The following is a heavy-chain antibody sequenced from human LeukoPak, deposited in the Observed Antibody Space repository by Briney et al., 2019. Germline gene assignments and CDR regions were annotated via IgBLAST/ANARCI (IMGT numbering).Heavy chain of an antibody. CDR2: IYSSGTT. CDR1: GTSITSGDPY. Sequence: PSQTLSLTCTVSGTSITSGDPYWTWIRQPAGKGLEWIGRIYSSGTTNYNPSLTSRVSLSVDVSKNQFSLKLNSVTAADTADYYCVRESIAPGGTMTTYYHYYYMDVWGEGTTVTVSS. J-gene: IGHJ6*03. D-gene: IGHD6-13*01. CDR3: VRESIAPGGTMTTYYHYYYMDV. V-gene: IGHV4-61*02.